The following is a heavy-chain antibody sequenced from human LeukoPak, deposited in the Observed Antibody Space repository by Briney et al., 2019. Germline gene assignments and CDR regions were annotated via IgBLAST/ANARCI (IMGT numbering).Heavy chain of an antibody. J-gene: IGHJ4*02. CDR3: AKDPIAAAGTAPFPFDY. D-gene: IGHD6-13*01. CDR2: ISGSGGST. CDR1: GFTFSNYA. V-gene: IGHV3-23*01. Sequence: PGGSLRLSCAASGFTFSNYAMSWVRQAPGKGLEWVSAISGSGGSTYYADSVKGRFTISRDNSKNTLYLQMNSLRAEDTAVYYCAKDPIAAAGTAPFPFDYWGQGTLVTVSS.